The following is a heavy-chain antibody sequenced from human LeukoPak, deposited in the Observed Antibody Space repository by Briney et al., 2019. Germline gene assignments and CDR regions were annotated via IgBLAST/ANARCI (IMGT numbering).Heavy chain of an antibody. CDR3: ARDRDSSFDY. CDR1: GFTFSSYA. J-gene: IGHJ4*01. CDR2: ISYDGSNK. Sequence: PGRSLRLSCAASGFTFSSYAMQWVRQAPGKGLEWVAVISYDGSNKYYADSVKGRFTISRENSKNTLYLQMNSLRAEDTAVYYCARDRDSSFDYWGHGTLVTVSS. D-gene: IGHD6-13*01. V-gene: IGHV3-30*04.